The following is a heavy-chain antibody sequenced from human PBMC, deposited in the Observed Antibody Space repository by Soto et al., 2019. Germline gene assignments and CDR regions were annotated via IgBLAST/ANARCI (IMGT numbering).Heavy chain of an antibody. CDR3: ARGRYGEY. V-gene: IGHV1-18*01. CDR2: ISGHHGNT. Sequence: QVHLVQSGDEVKKPGASVKVSCKASGYTFTSYGITLVRQAPGQGLEWMGWISGHHGNTDYAQKLQGRVIVTRDTSTSTAYMELRILRSDDTAVYYCARGRYGEYWGQGALVTVSS. D-gene: IGHD3-10*01. CDR1: GYTFTSYG. J-gene: IGHJ4*02.